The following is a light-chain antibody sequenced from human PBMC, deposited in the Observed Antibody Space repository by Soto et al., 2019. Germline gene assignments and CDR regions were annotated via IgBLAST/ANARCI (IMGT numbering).Light chain of an antibody. CDR1: SSNLGEFT. J-gene: IGLJ1*01. Sequence: QSVVTHTPSASGNPEQRITICCSGSSSNLGEFTVNWYQQLPRTAPKVLIYSNNRRPSGVPDRFSGSKSGTSASLAISGLQSEDEADYYCAAWDDSLTDYVFGTGTKV. CDR3: AAWDDSLTDYV. V-gene: IGLV1-44*01. CDR2: SNN.